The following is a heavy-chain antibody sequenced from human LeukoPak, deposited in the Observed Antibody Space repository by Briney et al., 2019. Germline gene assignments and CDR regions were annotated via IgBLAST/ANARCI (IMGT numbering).Heavy chain of an antibody. CDR3: ARDKPQWLVLNDAFDI. CDR1: GYTFTSYG. V-gene: IGHV1-18*01. J-gene: IGHJ3*02. D-gene: IGHD6-19*01. Sequence: ASVKVSCKASGYTFTSYGISWVRQAPGQGLEWMGWISAYNGNTNYAQKLQGRVTMTTDTSTGTAYMELRSLRSDDTAVYYCARDKPQWLVLNDAFDIWGQGTMVTVSS. CDR2: ISAYNGNT.